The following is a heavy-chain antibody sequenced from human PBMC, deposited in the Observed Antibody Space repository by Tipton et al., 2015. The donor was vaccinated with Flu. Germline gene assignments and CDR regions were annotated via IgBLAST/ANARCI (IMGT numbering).Heavy chain of an antibody. CDR1: GVFISRGSHY. Sequence: TLSLTCIVSGVFISRGSHYWSWIRQPAGRGLEWIGRMSTSGTSDYNPSLKSRVTITVDTSKNQFSLKLSSVTAADTAVYYCARGRGAAAGHFDYWGQGTLVAVSS. CDR3: ARGRGAAAGHFDY. D-gene: IGHD6-13*01. V-gene: IGHV4-61*02. J-gene: IGHJ4*02. CDR2: MSTSGTS.